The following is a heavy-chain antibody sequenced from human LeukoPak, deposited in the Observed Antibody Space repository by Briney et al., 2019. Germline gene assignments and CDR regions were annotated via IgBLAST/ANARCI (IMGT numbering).Heavy chain of an antibody. CDR2: INHSGST. CDR3: ARRTSGYYYYGMDV. V-gene: IGHV4-34*01. D-gene: IGHD2-2*01. Sequence: SETLSLTCAVYGGSFSGYYWSWIRQPPGKGLEWIGEINHSGSTNYNPSLKSRVTISVDTSKNQFSLKLSSVTAADTAVYYCARRTSGYYYYGMDVWGQGTRVTVSS. CDR1: GGSFSGYY. J-gene: IGHJ6*02.